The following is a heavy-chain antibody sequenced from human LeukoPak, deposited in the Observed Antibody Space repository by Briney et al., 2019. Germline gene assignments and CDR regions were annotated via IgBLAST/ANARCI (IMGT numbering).Heavy chain of an antibody. CDR2: IYTSGST. Sequence: SETLSLTCTVSGGSISSGSYYWSWIRQPAGKGLEWIGRIYTSGSTNYNPSLKSRVTISVDTSKNQFSLKLSSVTAADTAVYYCASNWGSRGYFDYWGQGTLVTVSS. D-gene: IGHD7-27*01. CDR1: GGSISSGSYY. V-gene: IGHV4-61*02. CDR3: ASNWGSRGYFDY. J-gene: IGHJ4*02.